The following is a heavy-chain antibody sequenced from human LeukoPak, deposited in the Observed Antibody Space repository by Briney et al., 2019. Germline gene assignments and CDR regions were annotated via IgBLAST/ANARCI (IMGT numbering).Heavy chain of an antibody. Sequence: SETLSLTCAVYGGSFSGYYWSWIRQPPGKGLEWIGEINHSGSTNYNPSLKSRVTISVDTSKNQFSPKLSSVTAADTAVYYCARGRALGSWSLVYFDYWGQGTLVTVSS. CDR2: INHSGST. CDR1: GGSFSGYY. V-gene: IGHV4-34*01. J-gene: IGHJ4*02. CDR3: ARGRALGSWSLVYFDY. D-gene: IGHD6-13*01.